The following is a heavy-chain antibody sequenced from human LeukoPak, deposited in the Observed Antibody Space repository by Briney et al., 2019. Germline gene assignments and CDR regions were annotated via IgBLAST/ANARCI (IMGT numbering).Heavy chain of an antibody. D-gene: IGHD2-15*01. V-gene: IGHV3-21*01. CDR3: ASGSVGGVVVAAMTPDAEYFQH. Sequence: GGSLRLSCAASGFTFSSYSMNWVRQAPGKGLEWVSSISSSSSYIYYADSVKGRFTISGDNAKNSLYLQMNSLRAEDTAVYYCASGSVGGVVVAAMTPDAEYFQHWGQGTLVTVSS. CDR2: ISSSSSYI. J-gene: IGHJ1*01. CDR1: GFTFSSYS.